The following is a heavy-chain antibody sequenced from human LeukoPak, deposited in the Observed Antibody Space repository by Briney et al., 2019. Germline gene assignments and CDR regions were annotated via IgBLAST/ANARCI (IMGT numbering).Heavy chain of an antibody. J-gene: IGHJ4*02. V-gene: IGHV5-51*01. Sequence: GESLKISCKGSGYSFTSYWIGWVRQMPGKGLEWIGIIYPGDSDTRYSPSFQGQVTISADKSISTAYLQWSSLKASDTAMYYCAIISDGYRRSYCFDYWGQGTLVTVSS. D-gene: IGHD5-18*01. CDR1: GYSFTSYW. CDR2: IYPGDSDT. CDR3: AIISDGYRRSYCFDY.